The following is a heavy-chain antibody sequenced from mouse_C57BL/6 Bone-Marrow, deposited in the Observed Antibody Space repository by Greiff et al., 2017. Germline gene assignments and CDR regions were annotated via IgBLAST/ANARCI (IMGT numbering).Heavy chain of an antibody. Sequence: VQLQQSGAELVRPGASVKLSCTASGFNIKDDYMHWVKQRPEQGLEWIGRIDPENGDTEYTPKFQGKATLTVDTSSNTAYLQLSSLTSEDTAVYYCTTEGYDGGWYFDVWGTGTTVTVSS. CDR2: IDPENGDT. CDR3: TTEGYDGGWYFDV. J-gene: IGHJ1*03. CDR1: GFNIKDDY. V-gene: IGHV14-4*01. D-gene: IGHD2-2*01.